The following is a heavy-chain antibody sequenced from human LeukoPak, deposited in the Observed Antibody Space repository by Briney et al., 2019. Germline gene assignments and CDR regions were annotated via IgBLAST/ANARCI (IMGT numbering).Heavy chain of an antibody. CDR3: ARDPVPYSSGWYMTDP. CDR2: INPNSRGT. Sequence: VASVKVSCKASGYTFTGYYMHWVRQAPGQGLEWMGRINPNSRGTNYAQKFQGRVTMTRDTSISTAYMELSRLRSDDTAVYYCARDPVPYSSGWYMTDPWGQGTLVTVSS. V-gene: IGHV1-2*06. CDR1: GYTFTGYY. J-gene: IGHJ5*02. D-gene: IGHD6-19*01.